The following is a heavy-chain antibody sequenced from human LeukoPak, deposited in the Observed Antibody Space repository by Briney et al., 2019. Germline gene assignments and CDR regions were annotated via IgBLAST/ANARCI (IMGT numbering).Heavy chain of an antibody. V-gene: IGHV4-61*05. CDR3: ARVQFDTASWYYNWFDP. J-gene: IGHJ5*02. Sequence: SETLSLTCTVSGGSISSSSYYWGWIRQPPGKGLEWIGYIYSSGSTNYNPSLKSRVTISVDKSKNQFSLRLSYVTTPDAAVYYCARVQFDTASWYYNWFDPWGQGTLVTVSS. CDR2: IYSSGST. D-gene: IGHD6-13*01. CDR1: GGSISSSSYY.